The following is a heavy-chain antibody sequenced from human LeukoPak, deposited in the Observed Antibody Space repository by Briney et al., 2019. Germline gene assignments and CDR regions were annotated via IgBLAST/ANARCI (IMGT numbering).Heavy chain of an antibody. CDR3: ASWYSSGHEAFDI. D-gene: IGHD6-19*01. J-gene: IGHJ3*02. Sequence: ASVKVSCKASGYTFTSYAMNWVRQAPGQGLEWMGWINTNTGNPTYAQGFTGRFVFSLDTSVSTAYLQISSLKAEDTAVNYCASWYSSGHEAFDIWGQGTMVTVSS. CDR1: GYTFTSYA. CDR2: INTNTGNP. V-gene: IGHV7-4-1*02.